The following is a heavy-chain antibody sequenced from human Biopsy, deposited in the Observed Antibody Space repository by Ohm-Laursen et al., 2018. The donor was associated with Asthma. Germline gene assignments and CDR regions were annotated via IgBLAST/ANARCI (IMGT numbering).Heavy chain of an antibody. CDR2: VYYSGST. Sequence: GTLSLTCTVSGGSINNFYWSWIRQPPGKGLESIGHVYYSGSTNYNPSLKSRVTISIDASKNQFSLKLTSLTAADTAVYYCARGVDRVTGLLDHFDSWGQGTLVTVSS. CDR1: GGSINNFY. D-gene: IGHD2-21*02. V-gene: IGHV4-59*01. CDR3: ARGVDRVTGLLDHFDS. J-gene: IGHJ4*02.